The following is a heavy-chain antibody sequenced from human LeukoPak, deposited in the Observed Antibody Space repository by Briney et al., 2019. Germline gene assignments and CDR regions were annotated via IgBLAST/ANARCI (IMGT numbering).Heavy chain of an antibody. D-gene: IGHD3-3*01. J-gene: IGHJ4*02. CDR3: ASYDFWSGPLDC. Sequence: SETLSLTCTVSGGSISSSSYYWGWIRQPPGKGLEWIGSIRDSGSTSYSPSLKSRVTTSVDTSKNQFSLKVRSVTAADTAEYYCASYDFWSGPLDCWGQGTLVTVSS. CDR2: IRDSGST. CDR1: GGSISSSSYY. V-gene: IGHV4-39*01.